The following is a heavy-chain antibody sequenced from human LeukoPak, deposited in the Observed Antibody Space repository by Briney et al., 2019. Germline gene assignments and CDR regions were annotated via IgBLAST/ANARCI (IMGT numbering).Heavy chain of an antibody. J-gene: IGHJ3*02. CDR1: GFTFNTYH. D-gene: IGHD2-2*01. Sequence: GGSLRLSCAASGFTFNTYHMNWVHQAPWKGLEWVSYISTSSSTIYYADSVKGRFTISRDNAKNSLYLQMNSLRAEDTAVYYCARLSDTEGSSTSYRASDIWGQGTLVAVSS. V-gene: IGHV3-48*01. CDR2: ISTSSSTI. CDR3: ARLSDTEGSSTSYRASDI.